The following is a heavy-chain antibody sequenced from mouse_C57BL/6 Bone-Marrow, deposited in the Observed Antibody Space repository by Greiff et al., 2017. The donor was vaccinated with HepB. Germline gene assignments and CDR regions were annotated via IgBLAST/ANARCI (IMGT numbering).Heavy chain of an antibody. CDR2: IRSKSNNYAT. Sequence: EVMLVESGGGLVQPKGSLKLSCAASGFSFNTYAMNWVRQAPGKGLEWVARIRSKSNNYATYYADSVKDRFTISRDDSESMLYLQMNNLKTEDTAMYYCVRPPTVVAPEGYAMDYWGQGTSVTVSS. J-gene: IGHJ4*01. D-gene: IGHD1-1*01. CDR3: VRPPTVVAPEGYAMDY. CDR1: GFSFNTYA. V-gene: IGHV10-1*01.